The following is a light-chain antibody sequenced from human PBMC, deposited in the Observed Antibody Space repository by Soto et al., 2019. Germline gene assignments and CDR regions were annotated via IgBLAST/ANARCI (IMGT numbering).Light chain of an antibody. Sequence: DIQMTQSPSTLSASVGDRVTITFRSSQSISSWLAWYQQKPGKAPKLLIYKASSLESGVPSRFSGSGSGTEFTLTISSLQPDDFATYYCQQYNSYSWTFGQGTKLDIK. CDR1: QSISSW. CDR2: KAS. V-gene: IGKV1-5*03. CDR3: QQYNSYSWT. J-gene: IGKJ1*01.